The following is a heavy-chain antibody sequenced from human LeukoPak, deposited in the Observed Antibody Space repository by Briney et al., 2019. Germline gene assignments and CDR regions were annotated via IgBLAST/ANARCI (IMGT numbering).Heavy chain of an antibody. V-gene: IGHV3-9*01. CDR3: AKEKAAADYYYYGMDV. CDR1: GFTFDDYA. CDR2: INWNSDNI. Sequence: GGSLRLSCAASGFTFDDYAMHWVRQAPGKGLEWVSGINWNSDNIGYADSVKGRFTISRDNAKNSLYLQMNSLRAEDTALYYCAKEKAAADYYYYGMDVWGKGTTVTVSS. D-gene: IGHD6-13*01. J-gene: IGHJ6*04.